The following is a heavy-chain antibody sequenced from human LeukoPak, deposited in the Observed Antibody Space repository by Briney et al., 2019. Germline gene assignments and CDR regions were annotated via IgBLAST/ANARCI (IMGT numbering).Heavy chain of an antibody. CDR2: IQDSGST. J-gene: IGHJ4*02. V-gene: IGHV4-59*01. CDR1: GGSLSNYY. Sequence: SEAPSLTCTLSGGSLSNYYWSWIRQPPGKGLEWIGYIQDSGSTYYSPSLKSRVTMSVDTSNNHFSLRLSSVTAADTAVYYCARGFYDYGYYFDYWGQGTLVTVSS. CDR3: ARGFYDYGYYFDY. D-gene: IGHD3-10*01.